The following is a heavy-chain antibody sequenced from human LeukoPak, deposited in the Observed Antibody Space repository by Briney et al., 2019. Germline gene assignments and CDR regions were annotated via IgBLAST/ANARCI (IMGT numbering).Heavy chain of an antibody. Sequence: GGSLRLSCTASGFTFSRYEMHWVRQVIGKGLEWVSAIGITDKTYYLAPVEGRFTISRENAKNSVHLQMNSLRAEDTAVYYCARDLGTGTAYTNRFDLWGQGTLVTVSS. CDR3: ARDLGTGTAYTNRFDL. CDR1: GFTFSRYE. CDR2: IGITDKT. J-gene: IGHJ5*02. V-gene: IGHV3-13*01. D-gene: IGHD2/OR15-2a*01.